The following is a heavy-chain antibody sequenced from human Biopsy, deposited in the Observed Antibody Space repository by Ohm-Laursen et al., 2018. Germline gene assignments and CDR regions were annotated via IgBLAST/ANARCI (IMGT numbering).Heavy chain of an antibody. V-gene: IGHV4-31*03. CDR2: IFYSANT. CDR3: ARLGSGDYFPTFFDF. D-gene: IGHD5-12*01. J-gene: IGHJ4*02. Sequence: TLSLTCTVSGVSINGGRYYWNWIRHHPGKGLEWIGNIFYSANTHYNPSLKSRVTISVDTSKNQFSLKLSSVTAADTAVDYCARLGSGDYFPTFFDFWGQGALVTVSS. CDR1: GVSINGGRYY.